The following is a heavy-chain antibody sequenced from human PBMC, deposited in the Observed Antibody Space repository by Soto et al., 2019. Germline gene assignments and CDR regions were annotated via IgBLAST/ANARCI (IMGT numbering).Heavy chain of an antibody. J-gene: IGHJ6*02. CDR1: GFTFSSYA. D-gene: IGHD2-21*02. V-gene: IGHV3-30-3*01. CDR3: ARVRCGGDCYFPFLHYGMDV. Sequence: QVQLVESGGGVVQPGRSLRVSCSASGFTFSSYAMHWVRQAPGKGLEWVALISDDGSDKHYADSVKGRFTISRDNSKNTLYLQMNSLRIEDTAVYFCARVRCGGDCYFPFLHYGMDVWGQGTTVTVSS. CDR2: ISDDGSDK.